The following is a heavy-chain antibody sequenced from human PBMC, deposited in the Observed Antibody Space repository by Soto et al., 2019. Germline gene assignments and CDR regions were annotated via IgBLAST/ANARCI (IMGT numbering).Heavy chain of an antibody. Sequence: SETLCLTCTVSGGSVSSGSYYWSWIRQPPGKGLEWIGYIYYSGSTNYNPSLKSRVTISVDTSKNQFSLKLSSVTAADTAVYYCARGRPQEGYCSGGSCYWARGPFDYWGQGTLVTVSS. D-gene: IGHD2-15*01. CDR1: GGSVSSGSYY. CDR3: ARGRPQEGYCSGGSCYWARGPFDY. V-gene: IGHV4-61*01. CDR2: IYYSGST. J-gene: IGHJ4*02.